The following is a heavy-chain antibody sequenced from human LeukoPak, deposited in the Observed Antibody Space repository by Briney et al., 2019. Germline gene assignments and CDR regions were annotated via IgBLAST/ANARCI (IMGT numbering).Heavy chain of an antibody. J-gene: IGHJ5*02. V-gene: IGHV4-34*01. CDR2: INHSGST. D-gene: IGHD3-16*02. CDR3: ARVGPYDYVWGSYRLHNWFDP. Sequence: SETLSLTCAVYGGSFSGYYWSWIRQPPGKGLEWIGEINHSGSTNYNPSLKSRVTISVDTSKNQFSLKLSSVTAADTAVYYCARVGPYDYVWGSYRLHNWFDPWGQGTLVTVSS. CDR1: GGSFSGYY.